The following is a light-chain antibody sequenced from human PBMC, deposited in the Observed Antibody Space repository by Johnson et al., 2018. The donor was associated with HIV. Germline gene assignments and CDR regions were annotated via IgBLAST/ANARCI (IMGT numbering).Light chain of an antibody. J-gene: IGLJ1*01. Sequence: QSVLTQPPSVSAAPGQKVTISCSESSSNIGNNYVSWYQQLPGTAPKLLIYENNKRPSGIPDRFSGSKSGTSATLGITGLQTGDEADYYCGTWDSSLSAYVFGTVTKVTVL. CDR2: ENN. CDR1: SSNIGNNY. CDR3: GTWDSSLSAYV. V-gene: IGLV1-51*02.